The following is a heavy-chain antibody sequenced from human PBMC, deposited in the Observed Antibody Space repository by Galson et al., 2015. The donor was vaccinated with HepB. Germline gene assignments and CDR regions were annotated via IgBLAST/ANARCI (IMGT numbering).Heavy chain of an antibody. Sequence: SLRLSCAASGFTFSSYAMSWVRQAPGKGLEWVSAISGSGGSTYYADSVKGRFTISRDNSKNTLYLQMNSLRAEDTAVYYCAKYYYDSSGYHRTGAYYFDYWGQGTLVTVSS. CDR2: ISGSGGST. D-gene: IGHD3-22*01. V-gene: IGHV3-23*01. J-gene: IGHJ4*02. CDR1: GFTFSSYA. CDR3: AKYYYDSSGYHRTGAYYFDY.